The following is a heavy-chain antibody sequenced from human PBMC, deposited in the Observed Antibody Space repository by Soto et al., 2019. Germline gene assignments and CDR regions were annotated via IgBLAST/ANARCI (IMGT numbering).Heavy chain of an antibody. CDR2: XXXXXXY. J-gene: IGHJ4*02. Sequence: SETLSLTCTVSGVSVRGAGSYWGCMRPRPGKGLEWIGNXXXXXXYYYNPSLRIRVIVSVDTSKNHFSLSLSSVAAADTAMYLCASAIGGDLEYYFDYWGQGTLVTVSS. D-gene: IGHD2-21*02. CDR3: ASAIGGDLEYYFDY. V-gene: IGHV4-31*03. CDR1: GVSVRGAGSY.